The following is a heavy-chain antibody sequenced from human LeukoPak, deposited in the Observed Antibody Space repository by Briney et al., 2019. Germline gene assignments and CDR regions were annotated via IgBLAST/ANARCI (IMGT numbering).Heavy chain of an antibody. V-gene: IGHV1-69*05. Sequence: SVKVSCKASGGTFSSYAISWVRQAPGQGLEWMGGIIPIFGTANYAQKFQGRVTITTDESTSTAYMELSSLRSEDTAVYYCAGEELGYCSSTSCYMPGDFDYWGQGTLVTVSS. D-gene: IGHD2-2*01. CDR2: IIPIFGTA. J-gene: IGHJ4*02. CDR1: GGTFSSYA. CDR3: AGEELGYCSSTSCYMPGDFDY.